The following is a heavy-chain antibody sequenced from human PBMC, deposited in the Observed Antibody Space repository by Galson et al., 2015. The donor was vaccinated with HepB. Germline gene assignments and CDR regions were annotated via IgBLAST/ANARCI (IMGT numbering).Heavy chain of an antibody. CDR3: ARVADADYGDHTHFDS. V-gene: IGHV3-11*06. CDR1: GFTLSDYY. J-gene: IGHJ4*02. CDR2: ISSNTLYT. Sequence: SLRPSCAVSGFTLSDYYMSWIRQAPGKGLEWISYISSNTLYTNYADSVKGRFTISRDNAKTSLYLQINGLRAEDTAVYYCARVADADYGDHTHFDSWGQGTLVTVSS. D-gene: IGHD4-17*01.